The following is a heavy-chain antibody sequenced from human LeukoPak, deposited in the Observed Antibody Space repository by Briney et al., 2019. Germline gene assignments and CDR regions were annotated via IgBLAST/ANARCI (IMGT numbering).Heavy chain of an antibody. CDR2: INHSGST. D-gene: IGHD2-2*01. CDR3: ARSIVVVPAGMTNWFDA. V-gene: IGHV4-34*01. J-gene: IGHJ5*02. CDR1: GGSFSGYY. Sequence: PSETLSLTCAVYGGSFSGYYWSWIRQPPGKGLEWIGEINHSGSTNYNPSLKSRVTISVDTSKNQFSLKLSSVTAADTAVYYCARSIVVVPAGMTNWFDAWGQGTLVTVSS.